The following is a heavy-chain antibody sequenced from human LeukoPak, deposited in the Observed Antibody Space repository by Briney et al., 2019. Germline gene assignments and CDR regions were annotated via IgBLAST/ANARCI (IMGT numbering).Heavy chain of an antibody. D-gene: IGHD3-3*01. V-gene: IGHV3-21*01. CDR1: GFTFSSYS. J-gene: IGHJ5*02. Sequence: GRSLRLSCAASGFTFSSYSMNWVRQAPGKGLEWVSSISSSSSHIYYADSVKGRFTISRDNAKNSLYLQMNSLRAEDTAVYYCAREIFXSGYYNHWGQGTLVTVSS. CDR3: AREIFXSGYYNH. CDR2: ISSSSSHI.